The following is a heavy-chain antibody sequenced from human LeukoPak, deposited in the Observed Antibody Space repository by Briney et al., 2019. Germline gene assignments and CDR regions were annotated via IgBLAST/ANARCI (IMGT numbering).Heavy chain of an antibody. CDR3: ARVDGGGDAFDI. Sequence: AETLSLTCTVSGGSISSYHWSWIRRPPGKGLEWIGYIYYRGSTNDNPSLKSRVTISVDTSKNQFSLKLSSVTAADTAVYYCARVDGGGDAFDIWGQGTMVTVSS. CDR2: IYYRGST. CDR1: GGSISSYH. J-gene: IGHJ3*02. V-gene: IGHV4-59*13. D-gene: IGHD3-10*01.